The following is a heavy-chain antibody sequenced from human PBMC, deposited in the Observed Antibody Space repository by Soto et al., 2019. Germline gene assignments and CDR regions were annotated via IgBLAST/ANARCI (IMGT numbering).Heavy chain of an antibody. CDR1: GFMFNRYA. CDR3: ARSRSGAVPDSFGY. V-gene: IGHV3-30-3*01. J-gene: IGHJ4*02. CDR2: ISRDGSVQ. Sequence: QVQLVESGGRVVQPGRSLRLSCAASGFMFNRYAIHWVRQTPGKGLEWVAVISRDGSVQYYADSVRGRFIISRDMSKDTVYLEMNCLRVEDTAVFYCARSRSGAVPDSFGYWGQGTLVTVSS. D-gene: IGHD3-3*01.